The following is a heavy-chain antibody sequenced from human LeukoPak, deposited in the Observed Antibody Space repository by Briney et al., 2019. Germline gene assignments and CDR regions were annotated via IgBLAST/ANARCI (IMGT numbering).Heavy chain of an antibody. V-gene: IGHV3-23*01. CDR1: GFPSSSYA. Sequence: GGSLRHSCAASGFPSSSYAMTWVRQAPGKGLEWVSAISGSGGSTYYADSVRGRFTISRDNSKNTLYLQMNSLRAEDTAVYYCAKASAGSGRALYYYGMDVWGKGTTVTVSS. CDR2: ISGSGGST. CDR3: AKASAGSGRALYYYGMDV. D-gene: IGHD3-10*01. J-gene: IGHJ6*04.